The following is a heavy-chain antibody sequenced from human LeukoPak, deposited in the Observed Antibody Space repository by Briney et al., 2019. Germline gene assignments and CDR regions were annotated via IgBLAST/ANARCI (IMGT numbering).Heavy chain of an antibody. CDR2: IYHSGST. V-gene: IGHV4-38-2*01. J-gene: IGHJ6*03. Sequence: KPSETLSLTCAVSGYSISSGYYWGWIRQPPGKGPEWIGSIYHSGSTYYNPSLKSRVTISVDTSKNQFSLKLSSVTAADTAVYYCARHSSGYMDVWGKGTTVTVSS. CDR1: GYSISSGYY. CDR3: ARHSSGYMDV. D-gene: IGHD6-6*01.